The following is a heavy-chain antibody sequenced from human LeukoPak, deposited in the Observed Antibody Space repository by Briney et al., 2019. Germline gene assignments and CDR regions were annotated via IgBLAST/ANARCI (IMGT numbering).Heavy chain of an antibody. J-gene: IGHJ1*01. CDR2: IYHSGST. CDR3: AKINYYDSSGYLPTQY. CDR1: GGSISSSNW. V-gene: IGHV4-4*02. Sequence: SGTLSLTCAVSGGSISSSNWWSWVRQPPGKGLEWIGEIYHSGSTNYNPSLKSRVTISLDTSKNQFSLKLSSVTAADTAVYYCAKINYYDSSGYLPTQYWGQGTLVTVSS. D-gene: IGHD3-22*01.